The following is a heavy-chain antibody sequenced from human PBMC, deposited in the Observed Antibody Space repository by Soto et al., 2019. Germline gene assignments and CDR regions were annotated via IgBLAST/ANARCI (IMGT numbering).Heavy chain of an antibody. J-gene: IGHJ3*02. CDR1: GGTISSYY. D-gene: IGHD3-10*01. CDR2: IYYSGST. CDR3: AKNYGNAFDI. V-gene: IGHV4-59*01. Sequence: SETLSLTCTVSGGTISSYYWSWIRQPPGKGLEWIGYIYYSGSTNYNPSLKSRVTISVDTSKNQFSLKLSSVTAADTAVYYCAKNYGNAFDIWGQGTMVTVS.